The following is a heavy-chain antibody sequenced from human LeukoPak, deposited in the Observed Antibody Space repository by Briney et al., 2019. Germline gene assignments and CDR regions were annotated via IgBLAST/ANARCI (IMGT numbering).Heavy chain of an antibody. J-gene: IGHJ6*02. Sequence: GGSLRLSCAASGFTFSSYAMSWVRQAPGKGLEWVSAISGSGGSTYYADSVKGRFTISRDNSKNTLYLQMHSLRAEDTAVYYCAKVPSIRGAGYYYAMDVWGQGTTVTVSS. D-gene: IGHD3-10*01. V-gene: IGHV3-23*01. CDR2: ISGSGGST. CDR1: GFTFSSYA. CDR3: AKVPSIRGAGYYYAMDV.